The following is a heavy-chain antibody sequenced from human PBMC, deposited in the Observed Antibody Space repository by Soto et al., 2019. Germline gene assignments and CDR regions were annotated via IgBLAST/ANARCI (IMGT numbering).Heavy chain of an antibody. CDR2: ISGNGGST. J-gene: IGHJ4*02. CDR3: AKDRTFGPPLVRFDS. CDR1: GFTFSVYA. D-gene: IGHD6-6*01. V-gene: IGHV3-23*01. Sequence: EVQLLESGGGLVQPGGSLRLSCGASGFTFSVYAMTWVRQAPGKGLEWVSAISGNGGSTYYADSVKGRFTISRDNSKSTLHLQMNSLRVEDTAVYYCAKDRTFGPPLVRFDSWSQGTLVTVSS.